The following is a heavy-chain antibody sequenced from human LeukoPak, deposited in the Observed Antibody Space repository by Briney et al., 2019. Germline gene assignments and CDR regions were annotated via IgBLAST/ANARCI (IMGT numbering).Heavy chain of an antibody. CDR2: IIPIFGTA. D-gene: IGHD6-13*01. Sequence: ASVKVSCKASGGTFSSYAISWVRQAPGQGLEWMGGIIPIFGTANHAQKFQGRVTITADESTSTAYMELSSLRSEDTAVYYCARDLRSSSFPDAFDIWGQGTMVTVSS. V-gene: IGHV1-69*13. CDR3: ARDLRSSSFPDAFDI. J-gene: IGHJ3*02. CDR1: GGTFSSYA.